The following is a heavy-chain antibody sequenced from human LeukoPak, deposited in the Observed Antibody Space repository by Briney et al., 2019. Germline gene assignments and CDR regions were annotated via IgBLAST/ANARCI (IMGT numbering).Heavy chain of an antibody. J-gene: IGHJ4*02. CDR1: GYTFTSYY. V-gene: IGHV1-46*01. CDR2: INPSGGST. Sequence: ASVKVSCKASGYTFTSYYMHWVRQAPGQGLEWMGIINPSGGSTSYAQKFQGRVTMTRDTSTSTVYMELSSLRSEDTAVYYCARARSPGIAAAGFDYWGQGTLVTVSS. CDR3: ARARSPGIAAAGFDY. D-gene: IGHD6-13*01.